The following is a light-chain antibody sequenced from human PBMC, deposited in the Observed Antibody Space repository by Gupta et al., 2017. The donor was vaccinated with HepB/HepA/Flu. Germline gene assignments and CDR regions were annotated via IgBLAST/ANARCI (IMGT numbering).Light chain of an antibody. CDR2: GKN. J-gene: IGLJ3*02. CDR3: NSRDSSGDHWV. Sequence: SSHVPQAPVVFLALGQTVRITCQGDSLRIYYASWYQQKPGQAPVLVIYGKNNRPSGIPDRFSGSSSGNTASLTITGAQAEDEADYYCNSRDSSGDHWVFGGGTKLTVL. V-gene: IGLV3-19*01. CDR1: SLRIYY.